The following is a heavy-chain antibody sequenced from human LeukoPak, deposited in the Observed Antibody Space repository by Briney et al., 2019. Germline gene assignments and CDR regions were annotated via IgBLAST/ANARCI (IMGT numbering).Heavy chain of an antibody. Sequence: ASVKVSCKASGYTFTGYYMHWVRQAPGQGLEWMGWINPNSGDTHYAQKFQGRVTMTRDTSISTAYMELSGLRSDDTAVYYCARAYDFWSGYQPQGYWGQGTLVTVSS. CDR2: INPNSGDT. D-gene: IGHD3-3*01. V-gene: IGHV1-2*02. J-gene: IGHJ4*02. CDR1: GYTFTGYY. CDR3: ARAYDFWSGYQPQGY.